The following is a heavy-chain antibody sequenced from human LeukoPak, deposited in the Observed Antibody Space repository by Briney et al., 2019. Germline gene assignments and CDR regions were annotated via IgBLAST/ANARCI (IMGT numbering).Heavy chain of an antibody. Sequence: GGSLRLSCAASGFSSSTYWMTWVRQAPGKGLEWVANMKGDGSEIHYVDSVKGRFTISRDNAKNSLYLQMNSLRAEDTALYYCARPAYTAAYDLWGQGTMVTVSS. J-gene: IGHJ3*01. CDR2: MKGDGSEI. CDR3: ARPAYTAAYDL. V-gene: IGHV3-7*01. CDR1: GFSSSTYW. D-gene: IGHD3-16*01.